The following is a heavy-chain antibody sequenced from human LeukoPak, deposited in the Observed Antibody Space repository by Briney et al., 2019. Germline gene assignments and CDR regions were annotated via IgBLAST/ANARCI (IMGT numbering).Heavy chain of an antibody. CDR1: GGSISSYY. V-gene: IGHV4-39*07. J-gene: IGHJ5*02. D-gene: IGHD2-8*01. CDR3: ARGCTNGVCYSMGFDP. CDR2: IYYSGST. Sequence: SETLSLTCTVSGGSISSYYWGWIRQPPGKGLEWIGSIYYSGSTYYNPSLKSRVTISVDTSKNQFSLKLSSVTAADTAVYYCARGCTNGVCYSMGFDPWGQGTLVTVSS.